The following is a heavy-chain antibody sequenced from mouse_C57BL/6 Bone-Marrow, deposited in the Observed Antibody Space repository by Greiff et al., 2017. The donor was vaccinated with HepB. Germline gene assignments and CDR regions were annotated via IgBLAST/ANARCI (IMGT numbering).Heavy chain of an antibody. CDR1: GFTFSDYG. Sequence: DVMLVESGGGLVKPGGSLKLSCAASGFTFSDYGMHWVRQAPEKGLEWVAYISSGSSTIYYADTVKGRFTISRDNAKNTLFLQMTSLRSEDTAMYYCARPTVADYYAMDYWGQGTSVTVSS. CDR2: ISSGSSTI. J-gene: IGHJ4*01. V-gene: IGHV5-17*01. D-gene: IGHD1-1*01. CDR3: ARPTVADYYAMDY.